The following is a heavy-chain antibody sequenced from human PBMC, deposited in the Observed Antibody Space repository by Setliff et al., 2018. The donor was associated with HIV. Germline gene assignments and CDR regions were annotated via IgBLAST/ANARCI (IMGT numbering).Heavy chain of an antibody. J-gene: IGHJ6*03. CDR2: IDHGGKA. CDR1: GTSLNTYY. V-gene: IGHV4-34*01. Sequence: SETLSLTCAVYGTSLNTYYWTWIRLPPGKGLEWIGEIDHGGKANYNPSLESRVTMSVDTSVNQFSLNLTSVTAADTAVYYCARINPFGDYQDSYFYYMDVWGKGTTVTVSS. CDR3: ARINPFGDYQDSYFYYMDV. D-gene: IGHD4-17*01.